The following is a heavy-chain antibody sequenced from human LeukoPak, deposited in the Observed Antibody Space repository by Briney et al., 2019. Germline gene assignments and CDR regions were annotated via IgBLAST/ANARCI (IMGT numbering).Heavy chain of an antibody. V-gene: IGHV3-23*01. J-gene: IGHJ4*02. CDR2: ISGSGGST. CDR3: AKDLDGIVGATEIDY. Sequence: GGSLRLSCAASGFTFSIYAMSWVRQAPGKGREGVSAISGSGGSTYYADSVKGRFTISRDNSKNTLYLQMNSLSAEDTAVYYCAKDLDGIVGATEIDYWGQGTLVTVSS. D-gene: IGHD1-26*01. CDR1: GFTFSIYA.